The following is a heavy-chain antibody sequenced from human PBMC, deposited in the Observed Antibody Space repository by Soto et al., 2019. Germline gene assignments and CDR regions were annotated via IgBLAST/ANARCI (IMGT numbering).Heavy chain of an antibody. CDR2: IYYSGST. CDR3: ARPPRRSPSYYYYMDV. J-gene: IGHJ6*03. V-gene: IGHV4-59*08. Sequence: SETLSLTCTVSGGSISSYYWSWIRQPPGKGLEWIGYIYYSGSTNYNPSLKSRVTISVDTSKNQFSLKLSSVTAADTAVYYCARPPRRSPSYYYYMDVWGKGTTVTVSS. CDR1: GGSISSYY.